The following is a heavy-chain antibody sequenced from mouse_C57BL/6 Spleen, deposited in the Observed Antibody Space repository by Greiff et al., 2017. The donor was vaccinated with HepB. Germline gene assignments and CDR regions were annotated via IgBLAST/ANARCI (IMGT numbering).Heavy chain of an antibody. Sequence: VQLQQPGAELVMPGASVKLSCKASGYTFTSYWMTWVKQRPGQGLEWIGEIDPSDSYTNYNQKFKGKSTLTVDKSSSTAYMQLSSLTSEDSAVYYCARRGITTVVVDYWGQGTTLTVSS. V-gene: IGHV1-69*01. CDR3: ARRGITTVVVDY. CDR2: IDPSDSYT. J-gene: IGHJ2*01. D-gene: IGHD1-1*01. CDR1: GYTFTSYW.